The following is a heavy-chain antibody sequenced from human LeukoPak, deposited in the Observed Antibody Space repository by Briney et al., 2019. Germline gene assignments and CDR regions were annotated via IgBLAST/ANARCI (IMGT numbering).Heavy chain of an antibody. Sequence: SETLSLTCSVSDGSINSYYWNWIRRPPGKGLEWIGYIYYNGNTNYSPSLKSRVTMSVDTSKNLFSLKVSSVTAADTAVYYCARGRSNYYGMDVWGQGITVTVSS. CDR2: IYYNGNT. J-gene: IGHJ6*02. CDR1: DGSINSYY. V-gene: IGHV4-59*01. D-gene: IGHD1-26*01. CDR3: ARGRSNYYGMDV.